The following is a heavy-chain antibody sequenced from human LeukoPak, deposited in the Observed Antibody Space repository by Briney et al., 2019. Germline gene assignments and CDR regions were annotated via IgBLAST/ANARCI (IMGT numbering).Heavy chain of an antibody. CDR1: GGSINSGGYY. V-gene: IGHV4-31*03. D-gene: IGHD5-12*01. Sequence: SETLSLTCTVSGGSINSGGYYWSWIRQNPGKGLEWIGYIYYSGSTYYNPSLKSRVTISVDTSKNQFSLKLSPVTAADTAVYYCARTGRIIVASFDSWGQGILVTVSS. J-gene: IGHJ4*02. CDR2: IYYSGST. CDR3: ARTGRIIVASFDS.